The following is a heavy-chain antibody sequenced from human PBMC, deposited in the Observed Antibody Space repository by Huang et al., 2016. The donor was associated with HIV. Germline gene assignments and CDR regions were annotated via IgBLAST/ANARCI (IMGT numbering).Heavy chain of an antibody. Sequence: QLQLQESGPGLVRPSETLSLICSVSGGSITDSNYYWGWNRPPPGKGLEWIGSIYYSGDTDYTPSLKTRVTMSVDTSKNRFSLDIRSVAVADTAIYYCARHFGSWSGYFDSWGQGTLVPVSS. CDR1: GGSITDSNYY. CDR3: ARHFGSWSGYFDS. D-gene: IGHD3-10*01. J-gene: IGHJ4*02. V-gene: IGHV4-39*01. CDR2: IYYSGDT.